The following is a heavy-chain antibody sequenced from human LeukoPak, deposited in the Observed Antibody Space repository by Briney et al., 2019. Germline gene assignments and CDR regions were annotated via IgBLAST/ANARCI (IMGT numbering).Heavy chain of an antibody. J-gene: IGHJ4*02. D-gene: IGHD2-8*02. V-gene: IGHV1-46*01. Sequence: GASVKVSCKASGGTFSSYAISWVRQAPGQGLEWMGIINPSGGSTSYAQKFQGRVTMTRDTSTSTVYMELSSLRSEDTAVYFCARAISPKRYSSGLGAFVYWGQGTLVTVSS. CDR1: GGTFSSYA. CDR2: INPSGGST. CDR3: ARAISPKRYSSGLGAFVY.